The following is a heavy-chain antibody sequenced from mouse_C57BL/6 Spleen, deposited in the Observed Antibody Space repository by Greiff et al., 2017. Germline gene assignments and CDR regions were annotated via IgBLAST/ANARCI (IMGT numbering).Heavy chain of an antibody. CDR3: ARRDYSNWFAY. V-gene: IGHV1-26*01. J-gene: IGHJ3*01. CDR2: INPNNGGT. Sequence: EVQLQQSGPELVKPGASVKISCKASGYTFTDYYMNWVKQSHGKSLEWIGDINPNNGGTSYNQKFKGKATLTVDKSSSTAYMELRSLTSEDSAVXYCARRDYSNWFAYWGQGTLVTVSA. CDR1: GYTFTDYY. D-gene: IGHD2-5*01.